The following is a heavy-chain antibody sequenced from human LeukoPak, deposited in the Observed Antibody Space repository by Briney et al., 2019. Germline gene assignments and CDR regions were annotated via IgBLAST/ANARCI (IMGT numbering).Heavy chain of an antibody. V-gene: IGHV3-74*01. CDR1: GFTFSNYW. CDR3: ARDYAVGESFDI. Sequence: GGSLRLSCAASGFTFSNYWMHWVRQAPGEGLVWVARITSDGSSTSQADAVKGRFTISRDNAKNTLYLQMNSLRVEDTAVYYCARDYAVGESFDIWGQGTLVTVSS. J-gene: IGHJ3*02. D-gene: IGHD3-16*01. CDR2: ITSDGSST.